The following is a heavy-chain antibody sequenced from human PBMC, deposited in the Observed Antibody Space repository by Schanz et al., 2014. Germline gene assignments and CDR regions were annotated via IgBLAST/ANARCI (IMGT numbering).Heavy chain of an antibody. CDR1: GFTFKNYG. D-gene: IGHD1-26*01. V-gene: IGHV3-30*02. Sequence: QLQLVESGGGVVQPGGSLKLSCVASGFTFKNYGIHWVRQALGKGLEWLTFIPFDASNKYYADSVKGRFTISRDNSNHTLYLQMNSLRADDTAVYYCAKELYSGSHYGWFDPWGQGTLVTVSS. J-gene: IGHJ5*02. CDR3: AKELYSGSHYGWFDP. CDR2: IPFDASNK.